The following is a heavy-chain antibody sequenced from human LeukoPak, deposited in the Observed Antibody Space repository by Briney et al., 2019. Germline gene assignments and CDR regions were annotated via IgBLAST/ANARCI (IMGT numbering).Heavy chain of an antibody. D-gene: IGHD6-13*01. CDR2: INAGNGNT. CDR1: GYTFTSYW. V-gene: IGHV1-3*01. J-gene: IGHJ4*02. CDR3: ARGAAVNFDY. Sequence: GASVKVSCKASGYTFTSYWIQWVRQAPGQRLEWMGWINAGNGNTKYSQKFQGRVTITRDTSASTAYMEQSSLRSEDTAVYYCARGAAVNFDYWGQGTLVTVSS.